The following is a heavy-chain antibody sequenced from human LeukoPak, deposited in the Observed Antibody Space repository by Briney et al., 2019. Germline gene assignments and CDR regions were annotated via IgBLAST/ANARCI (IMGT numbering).Heavy chain of an antibody. D-gene: IGHD2-2*01. Sequence: SQTLSLTCTVSGGSISSGSYYWSWIRQPAGKGLEWIGRIYTSGSTNYNPSLKSRVTISVDTSENQFSLKLSSVTAADTAVYYCARGVLGIVVVPAAMRYYYYMDVWGKGTTVTVSS. V-gene: IGHV4-61*02. CDR1: GGSISSGSYY. CDR2: IYTSGST. CDR3: ARGVLGIVVVPAAMRYYYYMDV. J-gene: IGHJ6*03.